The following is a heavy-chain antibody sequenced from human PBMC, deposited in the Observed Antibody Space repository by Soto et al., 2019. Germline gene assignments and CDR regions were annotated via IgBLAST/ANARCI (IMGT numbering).Heavy chain of an antibody. CDR2: ISHRSLTV. J-gene: IGHJ4*02. V-gene: IGHV3-11*01. D-gene: IGHD1-1*01. Sequence: PGGSLRLSCAASGFTFSDHYMAWFRQTPERGLEWLAYISHRSLTVYHARSVKDRFSISRDDATDSLYLQMNSLRVEDTAVYFCARGGGNSPFDYWGQGTVVTVSS. CDR3: ARGGGNSPFDY. CDR1: GFTFSDHY.